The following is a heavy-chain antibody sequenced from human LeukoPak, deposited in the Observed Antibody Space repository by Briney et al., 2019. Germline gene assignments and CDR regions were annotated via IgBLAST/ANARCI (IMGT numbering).Heavy chain of an antibody. CDR2: IYYSGST. CDR3: ARLSTVTTLHAFDI. Sequence: SETLSLTCTVSGGSISSSSYYWGWIRQPPGKGLEWIVSIYYSGSTYYNPSLKSRVTISVDTSKNQFSLKLSSVTAADTAVYYCARLSTVTTLHAFDIWGQGTMVTVSS. CDR1: GGSISSSSYY. V-gene: IGHV4-39*01. D-gene: IGHD4-17*01. J-gene: IGHJ3*02.